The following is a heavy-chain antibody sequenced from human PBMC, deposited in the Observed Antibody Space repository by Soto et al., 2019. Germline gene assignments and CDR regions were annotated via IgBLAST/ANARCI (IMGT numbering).Heavy chain of an antibody. J-gene: IGHJ6*02. V-gene: IGHV4-34*01. CDR3: ARGWVLLWFGELLTSNYGMDV. CDR2: INHRGST. Sequence: SETMSLTCAVYGGSFSGYYWSWIRQPPGKGLEWNGEINHRGSTNYNPSLKSRVTISVDTSKNQFPLKLSSVTAADTAVYNCARGWVLLWFGELLTSNYGMDVWGQGTTVTVSS. D-gene: IGHD3-10*01. CDR1: GGSFSGYY.